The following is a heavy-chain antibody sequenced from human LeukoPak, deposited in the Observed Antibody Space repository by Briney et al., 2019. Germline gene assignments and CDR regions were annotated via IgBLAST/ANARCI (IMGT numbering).Heavy chain of an antibody. CDR3: ARDLPLYCSGGSCLNPNFDY. CDR1: GFTFSSYS. V-gene: IGHV3-48*01. J-gene: IGHJ4*02. CDR2: ISSSSSTI. Sequence: GGSLRLSCAASGFTFSSYSMNWVRQAPGKGLEWVSYISSSSSTIYYADSVKGRFTISRDNAKNSLYLQMNSLRAEDTAVYYCARDLPLYCSGGSCLNPNFDYWGQGTLVTVSS. D-gene: IGHD2-15*01.